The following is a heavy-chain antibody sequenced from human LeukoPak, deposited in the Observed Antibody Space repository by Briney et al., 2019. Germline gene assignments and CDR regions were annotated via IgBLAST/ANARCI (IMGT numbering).Heavy chain of an antibody. V-gene: IGHV3-30-3*01. CDR1: GFTFCSYA. J-gene: IGHJ3*02. Sequence: GRSLRLSCAASGFTFCSYAMLWVRQAPGKGLVWVAVISYDGSNKYYADSVKGRFTISRDNSKNMLYLQMNSLRAEDTAVYYCAREAVPSAFDIWGQGTMVTVSS. CDR3: AREAVPSAFDI. CDR2: ISYDGSNK.